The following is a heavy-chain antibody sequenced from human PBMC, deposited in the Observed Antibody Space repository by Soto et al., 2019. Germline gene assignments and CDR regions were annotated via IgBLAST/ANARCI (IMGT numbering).Heavy chain of an antibody. CDR3: ARDLWGYCGADCYPLDV. CDR1: GGSISSYY. CDR2: MYNTGST. D-gene: IGHD2-21*02. Sequence: SETLSLTCTVSGGSISSYYWSWFRQPPGKGLERIGYMYNTGSTIYNPSLKSRVTISVDTSKNQFSLRLNSVTAADTAVYYCARDLWGYCGADCYPLDVWGQGTTVT. J-gene: IGHJ6*02. V-gene: IGHV4-59*01.